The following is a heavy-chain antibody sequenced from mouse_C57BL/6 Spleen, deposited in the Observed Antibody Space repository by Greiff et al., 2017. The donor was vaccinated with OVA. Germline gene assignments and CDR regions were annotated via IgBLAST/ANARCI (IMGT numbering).Heavy chain of an antibody. CDR2: IHPNSGST. J-gene: IGHJ4*01. Sequence: QVQLQQPGAELVKPGASVKLSCKASGYTFTSYWMHWVKQRPGQGLEWIGMIHPNSGSTNYNEKFKSKATLTVDKSSSTAYMQLSSLTSEDSAVYYCAKTYGNYGGYAMDYWGQGTSVTVSS. V-gene: IGHV1-64*01. CDR1: GYTFTSYW. CDR3: AKTYGNYGGYAMDY. D-gene: IGHD2-1*01.